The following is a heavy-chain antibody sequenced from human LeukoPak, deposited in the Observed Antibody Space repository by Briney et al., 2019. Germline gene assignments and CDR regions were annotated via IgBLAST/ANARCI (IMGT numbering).Heavy chain of an antibody. V-gene: IGHV3-9*01. CDR1: GFTFDDYA. D-gene: IGHD1-26*01. CDR3: AKGLVGATQYAFDI. CDR2: ISWNSGSI. Sequence: GRSLRLSCAASGFTFDDYAMHWVRQAPGKGLEWVSGISWNSGSIGYADSVEGRFTISRDNAKNSLYLQMNSLRAEDTALYYCAKGLVGATQYAFDIWGQGTMVTVSS. J-gene: IGHJ3*02.